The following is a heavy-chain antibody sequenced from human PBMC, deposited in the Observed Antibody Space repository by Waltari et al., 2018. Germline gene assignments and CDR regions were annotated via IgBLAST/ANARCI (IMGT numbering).Heavy chain of an antibody. CDR1: EFPFSSYA. D-gene: IGHD3-22*01. V-gene: IGHV3-30*04. Sequence: QVQLVESGGGVVQPGGSLRLSCAAAEFPFSSYAMHWVRQAPGKGLEWVAVISYNERNIYYVDSVKGRFTISRDNSKKMLYLQMNSLRAEDTAVYYCARDYCDRTNCHGMDVWGRGTTVTVSS. J-gene: IGHJ6*02. CDR3: ARDYCDRTNCHGMDV. CDR2: ISYNERNI.